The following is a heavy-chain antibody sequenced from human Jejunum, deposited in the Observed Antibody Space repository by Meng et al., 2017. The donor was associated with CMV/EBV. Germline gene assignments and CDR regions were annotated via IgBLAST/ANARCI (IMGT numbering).Heavy chain of an antibody. CDR2: IYYSGST. V-gene: IGHV4-39*01. Sequence: SISSSSYYWGWLRQTPGEGLEWIETIYYSGSTSCNPSLKSRVIISVDTSKNQFSLKLNSVTAADTAVYYCARHSPRDASNPNRPFDYWGQGTLVTVSS. J-gene: IGHJ4*02. D-gene: IGHD5-24*01. CDR3: ARHSPRDASNPNRPFDY. CDR1: SISSSSYY.